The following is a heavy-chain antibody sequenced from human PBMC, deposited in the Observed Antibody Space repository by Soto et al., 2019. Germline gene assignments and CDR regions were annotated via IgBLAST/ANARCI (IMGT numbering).Heavy chain of an antibody. CDR3: GRAHYDILTGYSLNWFDP. CDR2: INAGNGNT. D-gene: IGHD3-9*01. V-gene: IGHV1-3*01. Sequence: QVQLVQSGAEVKKPGASVKVSCKASGYTFTSYAMHWVRQAPGQRLEWMGWINAGNGNTKYSQKFQGRVTITRDKAASTAYMELSSLRSEDTAVYYCGRAHYDILTGYSLNWFDPWGQGTLVTVSS. CDR1: GYTFTSYA. J-gene: IGHJ5*02.